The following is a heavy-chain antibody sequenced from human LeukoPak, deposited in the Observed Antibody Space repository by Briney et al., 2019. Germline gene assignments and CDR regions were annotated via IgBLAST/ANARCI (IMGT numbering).Heavy chain of an antibody. J-gene: IGHJ5*02. D-gene: IGHD6-25*01. CDR2: IIPMFGTA. V-gene: IGHV1-69*06. CDR3: ARRGQRKNIWFGP. CDR1: VGTFSSYA. Sequence: SVKVSCKASVGTFSSYAISWVRQAPGQGLEWMGGIIPMFGTANYAQKFQGRVTITADKTTSTAYMEVSSLRSEDTAVYYCARRGQRKNIWFGPWGQGTLVTVSS.